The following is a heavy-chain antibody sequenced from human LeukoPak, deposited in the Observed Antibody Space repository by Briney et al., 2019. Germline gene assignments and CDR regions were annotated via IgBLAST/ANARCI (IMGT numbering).Heavy chain of an antibody. V-gene: IGHV3-23*01. CDR3: AKYGRSGYSSGMDV. Sequence: GGSLRLSCAASGFTFSSYAMTCVRQAPGKGLEWVSTISVSGGSTYYADSVKGRFTISRDNSKNTLYLQMNSLRAEDTAVYYCAKYGRSGYSSGMDVWGQGTTVTVSS. J-gene: IGHJ6*02. CDR2: ISVSGGST. D-gene: IGHD2-15*01. CDR1: GFTFSSYA.